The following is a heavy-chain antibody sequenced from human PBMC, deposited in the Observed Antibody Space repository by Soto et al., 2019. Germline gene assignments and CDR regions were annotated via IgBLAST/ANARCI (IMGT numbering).Heavy chain of an antibody. V-gene: IGHV4-59*01. J-gene: IGHJ4*02. D-gene: IGHD3-10*01. CDR1: GGSISSYY. Sequence: SETLSLTCTVSGGSISSYYLSWIRQPPGKGLEWIGYIYYSGSTNYNPSLKSRVTISVDTSKNQFSLKLSSVTAADTAVYYCARDTIVTGIDYWGQGTLVTVYS. CDR3: ARDTIVTGIDY. CDR2: IYYSGST.